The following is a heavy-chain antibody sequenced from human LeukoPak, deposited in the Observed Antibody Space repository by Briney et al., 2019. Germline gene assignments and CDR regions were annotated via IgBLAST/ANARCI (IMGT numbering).Heavy chain of an antibody. J-gene: IGHJ3*02. CDR3: ASSGITGTKEGAFGI. Sequence: SVKVSCKASGGTFSSYAISWVRQAPGQGLEWMGGIIPIFGTANYAQKFQGRVTITTDESTSTAYMELSSLRSEDTAVYYCASSGITGTKEGAFGIWGQGTMVTVSS. V-gene: IGHV1-69*05. D-gene: IGHD1-7*01. CDR2: IIPIFGTA. CDR1: GGTFSSYA.